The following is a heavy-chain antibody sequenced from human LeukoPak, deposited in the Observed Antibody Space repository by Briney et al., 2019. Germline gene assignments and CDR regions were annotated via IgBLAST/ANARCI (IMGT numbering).Heavy chain of an antibody. CDR2: INPSGGST. Sequence: APQNVSSNASGDTPTNNHTHRTPHTPGQGQQRKGKINPSGGSTSYAQKFQGRVTMTRDMSTSTDYMELISLRSEDTAVYYCARDNSVGDTAWWFDPWGQGTLVTVSS. D-gene: IGHD1-26*01. CDR3: ARDNSVGDTAWWFDP. J-gene: IGHJ5*02. V-gene: IGHV1-46*01. CDR1: GDTPTNNH.